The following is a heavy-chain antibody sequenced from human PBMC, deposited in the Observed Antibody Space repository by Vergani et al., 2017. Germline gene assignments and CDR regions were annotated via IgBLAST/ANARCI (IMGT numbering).Heavy chain of an antibody. V-gene: IGHV3-23*01. CDR3: AKGEVYSGSYDNRRFAY. D-gene: IGHD1-26*01. CDR2: IKNTGDST. J-gene: IGHJ4*02. CDR1: GFTFSSHA. Sequence: EVQLLQSEGAVVQPGGSLRLSCVASGFTFSSHAMSWVRQGHGQGLEWVSSIKNTGDSTHYADSVKGRFTISRDNSKNTVYLQMNSLRTEDTAVYYCAKGEVYSGSYDNRRFAYWGQGALVTVSS.